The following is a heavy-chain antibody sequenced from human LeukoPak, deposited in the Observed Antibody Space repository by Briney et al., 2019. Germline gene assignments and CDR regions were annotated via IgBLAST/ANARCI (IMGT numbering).Heavy chain of an antibody. CDR3: ARETPGDFRAFDI. J-gene: IGHJ3*02. CDR2: IIPIFGTA. CDR1: GGTFSSYA. Sequence: SVKVSCKASGGTFSSYAISWVRQAPGQGLEWMGGIIPIFGTANYAQKFQGRVTITADESTSTAYMELSSLRSEDTAVYYCARETPGDFRAFDIWGQGTMVTVSS. V-gene: IGHV1-69*13. D-gene: IGHD7-27*01.